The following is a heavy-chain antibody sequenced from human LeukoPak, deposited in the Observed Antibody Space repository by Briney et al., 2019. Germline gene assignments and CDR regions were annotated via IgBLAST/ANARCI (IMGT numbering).Heavy chain of an antibody. Sequence: GGSLRLSCSVSGLSISDYAMHWVRQAPGKGLEYVSAISSNGGSTYYADSVKGRFTISRDNSKNTLYLQMSSLRAEDTAVYYCVKGVDTAMYDAFDIWGQGTMVTVSS. CDR2: ISSNGGST. V-gene: IGHV3-64D*06. CDR3: VKGVDTAMYDAFDI. J-gene: IGHJ3*02. D-gene: IGHD5-18*01. CDR1: GLSISDYA.